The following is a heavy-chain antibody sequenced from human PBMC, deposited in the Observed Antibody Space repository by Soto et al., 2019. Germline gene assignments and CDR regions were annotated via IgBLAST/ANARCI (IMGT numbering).Heavy chain of an antibody. J-gene: IGHJ4*02. V-gene: IGHV3-30-3*01. Sequence: GGSLRLSCAASGFTFSSYAMHWVRQAPGKGLEWVAVISYDGSNKYYADSVKGRFTISRDNSKNTLYLQMNSLRAEDTAVYFCARDTRSTIAVAGILDYWGQGTLVTVSS. CDR3: ARDTRSTIAVAGILDY. CDR1: GFTFSSYA. CDR2: ISYDGSNK. D-gene: IGHD6-19*01.